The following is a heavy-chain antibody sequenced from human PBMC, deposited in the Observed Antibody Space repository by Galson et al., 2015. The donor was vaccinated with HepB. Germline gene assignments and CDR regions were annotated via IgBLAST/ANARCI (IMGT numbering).Heavy chain of an antibody. D-gene: IGHD4-11*01. CDR3: ATPRATTTAHYFDH. CDR2: ISSASYTI. Sequence: SLRLSCAASGFTFSDYSMNWVRQAPGKGLEWVAYISSASYTISYADSVKGRFTISRDNAKNSLYLQMNSLRDEDTAVYYCATPRATTTAHYFDHWGQGTLVTVSS. CDR1: GFTFSDYS. J-gene: IGHJ4*02. V-gene: IGHV3-48*02.